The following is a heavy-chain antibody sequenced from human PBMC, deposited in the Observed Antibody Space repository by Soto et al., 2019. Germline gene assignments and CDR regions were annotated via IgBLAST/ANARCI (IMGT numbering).Heavy chain of an antibody. CDR1: GGSISSGAYS. D-gene: IGHD4-17*01. J-gene: IGHJ4*02. V-gene: IGHV4-30-2*01. CDR3: ASGSTTVTTFDY. Sequence: SETLSLTCAVSGGSISSGAYSWTWIRQPPGKGLEWIGYIYHSGSTYYNPSLKSRVTISVDRSKNQFSLKLSSVTAADTAVYYCASGSTTVTTFDYWGQGTLVTVSS. CDR2: IYHSGST.